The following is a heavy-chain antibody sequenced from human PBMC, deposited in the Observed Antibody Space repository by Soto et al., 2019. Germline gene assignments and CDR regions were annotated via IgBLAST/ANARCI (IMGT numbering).Heavy chain of an antibody. Sequence: GGSLRLSCAASGFTFISYWMHWVRQAPGKGLEWVSGINWNGGSTGYADSVKGRFTISRDNAKNSLYLQMNSLRAEDTALYYCARAPYSSGWYLYFQHWGQGTLVTVSS. D-gene: IGHD6-19*01. CDR3: ARAPYSSGWYLYFQH. V-gene: IGHV3-20*04. CDR2: INWNGGST. J-gene: IGHJ1*01. CDR1: GFTFISYW.